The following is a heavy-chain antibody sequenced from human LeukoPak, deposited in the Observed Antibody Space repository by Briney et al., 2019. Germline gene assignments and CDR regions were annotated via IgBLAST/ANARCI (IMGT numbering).Heavy chain of an antibody. CDR3: ARRLDSSNWYAAFEI. J-gene: IGHJ3*02. CDR2: MNPKSGNT. Sequence: ASVKVSFKASGSTFTSYDINWVRQATGQGPEWMGWMNPKSGNTGFAQKFQGRVTMTRSTSINTAYMELSSLRSDDTAVYYCARRLDSSNWYAAFEIWGQGTMVTVSS. D-gene: IGHD6-13*01. V-gene: IGHV1-8*01. CDR1: GSTFTSYD.